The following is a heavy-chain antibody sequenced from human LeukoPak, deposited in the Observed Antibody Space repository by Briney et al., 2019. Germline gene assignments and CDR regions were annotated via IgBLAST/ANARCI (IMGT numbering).Heavy chain of an antibody. V-gene: IGHV4-59*04. Sequence: GTLRLSCAASGFTFSSYGMSWVRQAPGKGLEWIGNIYDSGSTYYNASLQSRVTISIDTSKNQFSLRLSSVTAADTAMYYCAKSEGYGLIDYWGQGTLVTVSS. CDR2: IYDSGST. CDR1: GFTFSSYG. D-gene: IGHD5-12*01. CDR3: AKSEGYGLIDY. J-gene: IGHJ4*02.